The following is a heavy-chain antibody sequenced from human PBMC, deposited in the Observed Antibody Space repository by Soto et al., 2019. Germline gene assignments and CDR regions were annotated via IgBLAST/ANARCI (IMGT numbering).Heavy chain of an antibody. CDR3: ARGDHYDLWSGPEYFQQ. Sequence: QVQLVQSGAEVKKPGASVKVSCKASGYTFTSYDINWVRQATGQGLEWMGWMNPNSGNTGYAQKFQGRVIMTRNTSISTAYMELSSLSSEDTAVYYCARGDHYDLWSGPEYFQQWGQGTLLTVCS. CDR2: MNPNSGNT. V-gene: IGHV1-8*01. D-gene: IGHD3-3*01. CDR1: GYTFTSYD. J-gene: IGHJ1*01.